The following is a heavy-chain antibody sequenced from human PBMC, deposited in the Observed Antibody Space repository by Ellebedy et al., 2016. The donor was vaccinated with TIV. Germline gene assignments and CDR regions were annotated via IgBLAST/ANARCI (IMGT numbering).Heavy chain of an antibody. V-gene: IGHV3-48*02. CDR1: GFTFSRFN. D-gene: IGHD2-21*02. J-gene: IGHJ4*02. Sequence: GESLKISCAVSGFTFSRFNMNWVRQAPGKGLEWVSYISSSSSSMYYADSVKGRFTISRDNAKNSLYLQMNSLRDEDTAVYYCARDGAAYCGGDCYTPFDYWGRGTLVTVSS. CDR3: ARDGAAYCGGDCYTPFDY. CDR2: ISSSSSSM.